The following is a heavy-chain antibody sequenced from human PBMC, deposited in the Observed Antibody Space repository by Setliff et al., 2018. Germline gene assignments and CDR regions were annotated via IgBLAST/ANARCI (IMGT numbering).Heavy chain of an antibody. Sequence: KTSETLSLTCTVSGGSISSYYWSWIRQPPGKGLEWIGYVYYSGSTNYNPSLKSRVTISVDTSKNQFSLKLSSVTAADTAVYYCARGESNYYGSGSYFGYFDYWGQGTLVTVSS. J-gene: IGHJ4*02. CDR2: VYYSGST. D-gene: IGHD3-10*01. CDR1: GGSISSYY. CDR3: ARGESNYYGSGSYFGYFDY. V-gene: IGHV4-59*01.